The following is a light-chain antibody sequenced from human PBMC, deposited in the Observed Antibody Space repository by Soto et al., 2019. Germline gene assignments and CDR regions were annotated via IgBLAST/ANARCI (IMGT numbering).Light chain of an antibody. CDR2: RAS. J-gene: IGKJ4*01. CDR3: QQSYRLPLT. V-gene: IGKV1D-12*01. CDR1: QGVSSW. Sequence: DLQMTQSPSSVTASVADRVTITCRASQGVSSWLAWYQQKPGKTPSLLIYRASSLQSGGPSRFSGSGSETDFILTISSLQPEDFAPYYCQQSYRLPLTFGGGTKVDIK.